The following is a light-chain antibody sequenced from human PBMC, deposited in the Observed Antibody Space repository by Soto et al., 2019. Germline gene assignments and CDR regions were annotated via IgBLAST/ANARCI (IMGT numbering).Light chain of an antibody. CDR2: DVT. CDR3: SSYTSSSTLSV. Sequence: QSALTQPASVSGSPGQSITISCTGTSSDVGGYNYVSWYQQHPGKAPKLLIYDVTNRPSGVSNRFSGSKSGNTASLTISGLQAEDEADYHCSSYTSSSTLSVFGTGTKLTVL. V-gene: IGLV2-14*03. J-gene: IGLJ1*01. CDR1: SSDVGGYNY.